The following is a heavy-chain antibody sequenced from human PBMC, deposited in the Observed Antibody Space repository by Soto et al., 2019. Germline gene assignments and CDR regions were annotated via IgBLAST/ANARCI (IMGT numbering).Heavy chain of an antibody. J-gene: IGHJ6*02. CDR3: ASGYSSSWYRISSGYYGMDV. D-gene: IGHD6-13*01. V-gene: IGHV1-18*01. CDR2: ISAYNGNT. CDR1: GYTFTSYG. Sequence: ASVKVSCKASGYTFTSYGISWVRQAPGQGLEWMGWISAYNGNTNYAQKIQGRVTMTTDTSTSTAYMELRSLRSDDTAVYYCASGYSSSWYRISSGYYGMDVWGQGTTVTVSS.